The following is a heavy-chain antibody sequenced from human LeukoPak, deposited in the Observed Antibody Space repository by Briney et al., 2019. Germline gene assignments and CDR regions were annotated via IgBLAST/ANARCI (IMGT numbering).Heavy chain of an antibody. V-gene: IGHV1-69*01. CDR3: GYDSSGYHYFDY. D-gene: IGHD3-22*01. CDR1: GGTFSSYA. Sequence: ASVKVSCKASGGTFSSYAISWVRQAPGQGLEWMGGIIPIFGTANYAQKFQGRVTITADESTSTAYMELSSLRSGDTAVYYCGYDSSGYHYFDYWGQGTLVTVSS. CDR2: IIPIFGTA. J-gene: IGHJ4*02.